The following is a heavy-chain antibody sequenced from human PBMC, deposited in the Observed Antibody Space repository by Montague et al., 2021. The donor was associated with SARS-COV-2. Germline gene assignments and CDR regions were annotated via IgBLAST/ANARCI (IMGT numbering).Heavy chain of an antibody. Sequence: TLSLTCTVSGGSISSGGYYWSWIRQHPGKGLEWIGYIYYSGSTYYNPSLKSRVTISVDTSKNQFSLKLSSVTAADTAVYYCARGDTIFGVVTFPFDYWGQGTLVTVSS. D-gene: IGHD3-3*01. J-gene: IGHJ4*02. V-gene: IGHV4-31*03. CDR1: GGSISSGGYY. CDR3: ARGDTIFGVVTFPFDY. CDR2: IYYSGST.